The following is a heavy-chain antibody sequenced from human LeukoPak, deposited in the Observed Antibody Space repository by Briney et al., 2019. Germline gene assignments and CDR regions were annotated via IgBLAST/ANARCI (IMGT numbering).Heavy chain of an antibody. CDR1: GFTFSNAW. J-gene: IGHJ4*02. V-gene: IGHV3-15*01. D-gene: IGHD3-16*02. Sequence: PGGSLRLSCAASGFTFSNAWMRWVRQARGKGGEWVGSIKNRSDDGTTDYAAPVKRRFTISTDDSKITLYLQINSLKTEDTAVYYCTTGVMITFGGVIVFDYWGQGTLVTVSS. CDR2: IKNRSDDGTT. CDR3: TTGVMITFGGVIVFDY.